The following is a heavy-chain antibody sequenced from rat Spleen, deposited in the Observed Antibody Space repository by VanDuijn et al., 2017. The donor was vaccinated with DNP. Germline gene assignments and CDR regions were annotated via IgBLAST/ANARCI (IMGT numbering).Heavy chain of an antibody. CDR2: IEWDGDE. V-gene: IGHV8S18*01. D-gene: IGHD4-3*01. Sequence: QVTLKESGPGMLQPSKTLSLTCSFSGFSLRTSGMVVSWIRQPSGKSLEWLAAIEWDGDEFYNPSLRDRLTVSRDTSNTQVFLKIASVDIADTATFFCARSRGSGYYFDYWGQGVMVTVSS. J-gene: IGHJ2*01. CDR3: ARSRGSGYYFDY. CDR1: GFSLRTSGMV.